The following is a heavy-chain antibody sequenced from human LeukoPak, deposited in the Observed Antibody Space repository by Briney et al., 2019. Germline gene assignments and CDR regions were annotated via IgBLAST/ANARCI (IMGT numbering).Heavy chain of an antibody. D-gene: IGHD3-3*01. Sequence: PGGSLRLSCAASGFTFSSYAMSWVRQAPGKGLEWVSAICGSGGSTYYADSVKGRFTISRDNSKNTLYLLMNSLRAEDTAVYYCVTPYYDFWTWGQGTLVTVSS. CDR3: VTPYYDFWT. CDR1: GFTFSSYA. V-gene: IGHV3-23*01. J-gene: IGHJ5*02. CDR2: ICGSGGST.